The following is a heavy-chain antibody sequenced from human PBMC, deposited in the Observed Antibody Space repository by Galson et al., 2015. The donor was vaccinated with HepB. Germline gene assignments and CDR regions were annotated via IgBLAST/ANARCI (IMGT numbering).Heavy chain of an antibody. CDR3: ARVIRAEAAAGSYDAFDI. J-gene: IGHJ3*02. CDR2: INPSGGST. V-gene: IGHV1-46*04. D-gene: IGHD6-13*01. Sequence: SVKVSCKASGYTFTSYYMHWVRQAPGQGLEWMGIINPSGGSTSYAQKLQGRVTMTRDTSTSTVYMELSSLRSEDTAVYYCARVIRAEAAAGSYDAFDIWGQGTMVTVSS. CDR1: GYTFTSYY.